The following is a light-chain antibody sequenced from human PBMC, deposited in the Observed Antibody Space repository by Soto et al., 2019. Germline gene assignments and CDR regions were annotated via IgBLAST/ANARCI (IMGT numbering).Light chain of an antibody. V-gene: IGKV3-15*01. Sequence: EIVMTQSPATLSVSPGEKASLSCRASHSISTNLAWYQQKPCQAPRPLIYGASTRATGFPARFSGSGSGTEFTLTISSPQSEDFAVYYCQQYDKWPLTFGPGT. CDR2: GAS. CDR1: HSISTN. J-gene: IGKJ3*01. CDR3: QQYDKWPLT.